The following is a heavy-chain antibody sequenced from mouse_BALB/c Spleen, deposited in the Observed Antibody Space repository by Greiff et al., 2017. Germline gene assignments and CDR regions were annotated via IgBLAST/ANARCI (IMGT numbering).Heavy chain of an antibody. CDR3: ARGVGWYFDV. CDR2: IYPGDGDT. Sequence: VQLHQSGAELVRPGSPVKISCKASGYAFSSYWMNWVKQRPGQGLEWIGQIYPGDGDTNYNGKFKGKATLTADKSSSTAYMQLSSLTSEDSAVYFCARGVGWYFDVWGAGTTVTVSS. D-gene: IGHD1-1*02. J-gene: IGHJ1*01. CDR1: GYAFSSYW. V-gene: IGHV1-80*01.